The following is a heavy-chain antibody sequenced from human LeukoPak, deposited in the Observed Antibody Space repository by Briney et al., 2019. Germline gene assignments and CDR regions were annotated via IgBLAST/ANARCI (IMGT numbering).Heavy chain of an antibody. Sequence: GRSLRLSCAASGFTFSSHCLNWVRQAPGKGLEWVANIKQDGSEKNYVDSVKGRFTISRDNAKNSLYLQMNNLRAEDTAIYYCARDYGDSYHYGMDVWGQGTTVTVSS. CDR1: GFTFSSHC. D-gene: IGHD4-17*01. CDR3: ARDYGDSYHYGMDV. J-gene: IGHJ6*02. CDR2: IKQDGSEK. V-gene: IGHV3-7*01.